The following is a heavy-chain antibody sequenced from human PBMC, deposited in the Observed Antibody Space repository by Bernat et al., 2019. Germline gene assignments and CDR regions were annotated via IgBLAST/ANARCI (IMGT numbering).Heavy chain of an antibody. CDR1: GGTFSSYT. CDR2: IIPILGIA. Sequence: QVQLVQSGAEVKKPGSSVKVSCKASGGTFSSYTISWVRQAPGQGPEWMGRIIPILGIANYAQKFQGRVTIPADTSTSTAYMELSSLRSEDTAVYYCARDYYDSSGYEEGSMPFDYWGQGTLVTVSS. CDR3: ARDYYDSSGYEEGSMPFDY. D-gene: IGHD3-22*01. J-gene: IGHJ4*02. V-gene: IGHV1-69*02.